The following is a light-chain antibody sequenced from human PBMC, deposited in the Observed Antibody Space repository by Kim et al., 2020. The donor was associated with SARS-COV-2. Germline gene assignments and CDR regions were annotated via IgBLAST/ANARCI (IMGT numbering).Light chain of an antibody. CDR3: QQYGGSWT. J-gene: IGKJ1*01. CDR1: QSVSSSY. V-gene: IGKV3-20*01. Sequence: EIVLTQSPGTLSLSPGERATLSCRTSQSVSSSYLVWYQQKPGQAPRLLIYGASSRATGIPDRFSGSGSGTDFTLTISRLEPEDVAVYYCQQYGGSWTFGQGTKVDIK. CDR2: GAS.